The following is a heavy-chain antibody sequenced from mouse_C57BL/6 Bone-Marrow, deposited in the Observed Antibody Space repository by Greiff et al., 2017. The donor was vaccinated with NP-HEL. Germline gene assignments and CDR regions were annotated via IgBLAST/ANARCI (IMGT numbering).Heavy chain of an antibody. J-gene: IGHJ2*01. Sequence: VQLQQPGAELVMPGASVKLSCEASGYTFTSYWMHWVKQRPGQGLEWIGEIDPSDRYTNYNQKFKGKSTLTVDKSSSTAYMQLSSLTSEDSAVYYCASNYGSSYYYFDYWGQGTTLTVSS. CDR2: IDPSDRYT. V-gene: IGHV1-69*01. D-gene: IGHD1-1*01. CDR1: GYTFTSYW. CDR3: ASNYGSSYYYFDY.